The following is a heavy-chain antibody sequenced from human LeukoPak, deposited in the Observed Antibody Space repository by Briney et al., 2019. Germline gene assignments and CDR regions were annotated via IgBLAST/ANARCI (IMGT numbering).Heavy chain of an antibody. CDR2: IYPGDSDT. J-gene: IGHJ6*02. CDR1: GYGFTSYW. D-gene: IGHD6-13*01. Sequence: GESLKISCKGSGYGFTSYWIGWVRQMPGKGLEWMGIIYPGDSDTRYSPSFQGQVTISADKSISTAYLQWSSLKASDIAMYYCARTPYSSSWERYYYYGMDVWGQGTTVTVSS. V-gene: IGHV5-51*01. CDR3: ARTPYSSSWERYYYYGMDV.